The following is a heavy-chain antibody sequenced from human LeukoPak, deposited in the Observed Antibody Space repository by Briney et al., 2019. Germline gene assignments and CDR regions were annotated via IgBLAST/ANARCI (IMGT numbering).Heavy chain of an antibody. Sequence: GGSLRLSCAASGFTFSSYAMSWVRQAPGKGLEWVSAISGSGGSTSYADSVRGRFTISRDNSGNMLYLQMSSLGAEDTAIYYCAKAARGYTASSPDSWGQGALVTVSS. CDR2: ISGSGGST. D-gene: IGHD2-2*02. V-gene: IGHV3-23*01. J-gene: IGHJ5*01. CDR3: AKAARGYTASSPDS. CDR1: GFTFSSYA.